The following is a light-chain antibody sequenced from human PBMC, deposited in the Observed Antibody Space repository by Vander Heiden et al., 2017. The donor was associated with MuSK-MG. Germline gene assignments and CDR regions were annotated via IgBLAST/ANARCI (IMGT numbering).Light chain of an antibody. CDR3: QQHDNLPRLT. Sequence: DIQMTQSPSSLSASVGDRVTITCQASQDISNYLNWYQQKPGKAPKRLIYDASNFETGVPSRFIRSGDGTDFTFTISSRQPEDIAPYYCQQHDNLPRLTFGQGTPLEIK. J-gene: IGKJ5*01. CDR2: DAS. V-gene: IGKV1-33*01. CDR1: QDISNY.